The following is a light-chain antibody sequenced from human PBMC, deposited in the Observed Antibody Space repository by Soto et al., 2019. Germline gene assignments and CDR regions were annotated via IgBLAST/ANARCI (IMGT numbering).Light chain of an antibody. Sequence: NFMLTQPHSGSESPGKTVTISCTGSSGSIASNYVQWYQQRPGSAPTTVIYEDNQRPSGVPDRFSGSLDSSSNSASLTISGLKTEDEADYYCQSYDSSNHGVFGGGTQLTVL. J-gene: IGLJ3*02. V-gene: IGLV6-57*02. CDR3: QSYDSSNHGV. CDR1: SGSIASNY. CDR2: EDN.